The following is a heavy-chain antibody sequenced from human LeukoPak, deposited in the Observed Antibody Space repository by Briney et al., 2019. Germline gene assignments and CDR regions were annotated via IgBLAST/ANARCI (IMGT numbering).Heavy chain of an antibody. D-gene: IGHD6-6*01. Sequence: PSETLSLTCTVSGGSISSGDYYWSWIRQPPGKGLEWIGYIYYSGSTYYNPSLKSRVTISVDTSKNQFSLRLSSVTAADTAVYYCTRDGSSRSLATWGQGTLVTVSS. CDR2: IYYSGST. J-gene: IGHJ5*02. CDR3: TRDGSSRSLAT. V-gene: IGHV4-30-4*02. CDR1: GGSISSGDYY.